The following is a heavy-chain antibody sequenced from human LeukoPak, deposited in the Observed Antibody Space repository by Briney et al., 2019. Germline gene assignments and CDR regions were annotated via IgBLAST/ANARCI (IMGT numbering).Heavy chain of an antibody. Sequence: PGGSLRLSCAASGFTFSSYGMHWVRQAPGKGLEWVAVIWYDGNNKYYADFVKGRFTISRDNSKNTLCLQMNSLRAEDTAVYNCARDRGSREDGMDVWGQGTTVTVSS. D-gene: IGHD1-26*01. V-gene: IGHV3-33*01. CDR1: GFTFSSYG. J-gene: IGHJ6*02. CDR2: IWYDGNNK. CDR3: ARDRGSREDGMDV.